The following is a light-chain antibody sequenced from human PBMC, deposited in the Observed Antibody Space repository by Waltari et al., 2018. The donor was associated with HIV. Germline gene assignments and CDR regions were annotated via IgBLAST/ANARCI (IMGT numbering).Light chain of an antibody. V-gene: IGLV1-44*01. CDR1: SSNIGSHT. Sequence: QSVLTQPPSASETPGQRVTVSCSGSSSNIGSHTVNWYQQVPGAAPKLLISNTRQRPSGVPDRFSGSKSGTSASLAISGLQSEDDGHYYCAAWDDSLNGVVFGGGTKVTVL. J-gene: IGLJ2*01. CDR2: NTR. CDR3: AAWDDSLNGVV.